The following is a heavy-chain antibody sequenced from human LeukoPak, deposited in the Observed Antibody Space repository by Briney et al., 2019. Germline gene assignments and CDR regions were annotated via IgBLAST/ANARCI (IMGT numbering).Heavy chain of an antibody. V-gene: IGHV1-46*02. CDR3: ARDGSPARFDY. CDR2: INPSGGST. CDR1: GYTFNTYY. D-gene: IGHD6-13*01. Sequence: ASVKVSCKTSGYTFNTYYIHWVRQAPGQGLEWKGIINPSGGSTTYAQKFQGRVTMTRDTSTTTVYMELNNLKSEDTAVYYCARDGSPARFDYWGHGTLVTVSS. J-gene: IGHJ4*01.